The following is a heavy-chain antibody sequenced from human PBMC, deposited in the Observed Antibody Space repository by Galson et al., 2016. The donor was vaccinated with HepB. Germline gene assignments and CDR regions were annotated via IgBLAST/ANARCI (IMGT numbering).Heavy chain of an antibody. CDR2: IRYTGVT. CDR3: ARGSCSSTNCSEV. CDR1: GGSSSGY. D-gene: IGHD3-10*02. Sequence: SETLSLTCSVYGGSSSGYWSWIRQPPGEGLEWLGEIRYTGVTRYNPSLKSRATISLDKSKNQLSLKVTSVTAADTALYYCARGSCSSTNCSEVWGQGTLVPVSS. V-gene: IGHV4-34*01. J-gene: IGHJ4*02.